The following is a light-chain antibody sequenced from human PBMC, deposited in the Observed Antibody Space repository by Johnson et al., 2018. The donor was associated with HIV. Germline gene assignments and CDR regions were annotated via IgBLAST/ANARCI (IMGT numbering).Light chain of an antibody. J-gene: IGLJ1*01. Sequence: HSVLTQPPSVSAAPGRWVTVSCSGTTSNIGDHSVSWFQHLPGAAPKLLIYDNDRRSSGVPDRFSGSKSAASATLDITGLQSGDDGDYYCATWDASLSANVFGPGTKVTVL. CDR2: DND. CDR1: TSNIGDHS. CDR3: ATWDASLSANV. V-gene: IGLV1-51*02.